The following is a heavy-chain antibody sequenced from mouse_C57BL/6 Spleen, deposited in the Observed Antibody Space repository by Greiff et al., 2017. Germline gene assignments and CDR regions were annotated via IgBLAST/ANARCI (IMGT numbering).Heavy chain of an antibody. CDR2: IDPSDSYS. J-gene: IGHJ3*01. CDR1: GYTFTSYW. D-gene: IGHD2-4*01. Sequence: QVQLQQPGAELVKPGASVKLSCKASGYTFTSYWMQWVKQRPGQGLEWIGEIDPSDSYSNYTQKFKGQATLTVATSYSTAYMQLSSLTSEDSAVYYCARSLDYGVTGQFAYWGQGTLVTVSA. V-gene: IGHV1-50*01. CDR3: ARSLDYGVTGQFAY.